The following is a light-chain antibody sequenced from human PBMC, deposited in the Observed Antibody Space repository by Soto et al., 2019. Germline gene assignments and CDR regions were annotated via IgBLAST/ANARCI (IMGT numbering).Light chain of an antibody. Sequence: EIVLTQTPLSLSVTPGQPASISCKSSQSLLHSDGKTYLYWYLQRPGQPPQLLIYEVSNRFSGVPDRFSGSGSGTDFTLEISRVEAEDVGLYSCRQTKPLPLTFGRGTKVEVK. J-gene: IGKJ1*01. CDR2: EVS. CDR1: QSLLHSDGKTY. CDR3: RQTKPLPLT. V-gene: IGKV2D-29*01.